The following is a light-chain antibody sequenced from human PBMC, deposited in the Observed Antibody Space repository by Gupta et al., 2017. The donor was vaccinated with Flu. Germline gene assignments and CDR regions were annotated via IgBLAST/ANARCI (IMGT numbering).Light chain of an antibody. J-gene: IGKJ4*01. CDR3: RESDSLPQT. V-gene: IGKV1-39*01. CDR2: STS. CDR1: QTINMF. Sequence: PSSLSASVGDRVTITCRASQTINMFLNWYQQKPGKAPQLLITSTSNLKTGVPARFSGSGSGTNFSLTISSLQPEDFATYYCRESDSLPQTFGGGTQVEIK.